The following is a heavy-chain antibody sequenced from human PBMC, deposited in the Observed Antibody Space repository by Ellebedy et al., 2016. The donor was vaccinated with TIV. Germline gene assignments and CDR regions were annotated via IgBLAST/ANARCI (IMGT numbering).Heavy chain of an antibody. CDR2: IYHSGST. V-gene: IGHV4-30-2*01. CDR1: GGSISSGGYS. D-gene: IGHD3-9*01. J-gene: IGHJ6*02. CDR3: ARANQSPAVHDISYGMDV. Sequence: SETLSLXCAVSGGSISSGGYSWSWIRQPPGKGLEWIGYIYHSGSTYYNPSLKSRVTISVDRSKNQFSLKLSSVTAADTAVYYCARANQSPAVHDISYGMDVWGQGTTVTVSS.